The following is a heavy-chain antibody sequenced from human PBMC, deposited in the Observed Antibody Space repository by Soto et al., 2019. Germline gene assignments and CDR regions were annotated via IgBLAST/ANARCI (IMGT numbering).Heavy chain of an antibody. CDR3: ARDTTYYYGFDGMDV. J-gene: IGHJ6*02. V-gene: IGHV3-7*03. Sequence: AGGSLRLSCAASGFTFSSYWMSWVRQAPGKGLEWVANIKQDGSEKYYVDSVKGRFTISRDNAKNSLYLQMNSLRAEDTAVYYCARDTTYYYGFDGMDVWGQGTTVTVSS. CDR2: IKQDGSEK. CDR1: GFTFSSYW. D-gene: IGHD3-10*01.